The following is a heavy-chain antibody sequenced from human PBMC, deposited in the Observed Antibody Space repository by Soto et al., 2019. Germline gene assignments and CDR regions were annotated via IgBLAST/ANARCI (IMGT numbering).Heavy chain of an antibody. D-gene: IGHD2-21*02. V-gene: IGHV3-48*01. Sequence: EVQLVESGGGLVQPGGSLRLSCAASGFTFSSYSMNWVRQAPGKGLEWVSYISSSSSTIYYADSVKGRFTISRDNAKNSLYLQMNSLRAEDTAVYYCAREPERNCGGDCYPSWGQGTLVTVSS. J-gene: IGHJ5*02. CDR1: GFTFSSYS. CDR3: AREPERNCGGDCYPS. CDR2: ISSSSSTI.